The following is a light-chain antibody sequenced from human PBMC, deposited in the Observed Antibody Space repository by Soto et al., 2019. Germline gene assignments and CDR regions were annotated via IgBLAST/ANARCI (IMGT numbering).Light chain of an antibody. J-gene: IGKJ2*01. CDR3: QQYNSYT. CDR2: KAS. V-gene: IGKV1-5*03. CDR1: QSISTW. Sequence: QMTQSPSTLSASVGDRVTITCRASQSISTWLAWYQQKPRKAPKLLMYKASTLESGVPSRFSGSGSGTEFTLTISSLQPDDFATYYYQQYNSYTFGQGTKLEIK.